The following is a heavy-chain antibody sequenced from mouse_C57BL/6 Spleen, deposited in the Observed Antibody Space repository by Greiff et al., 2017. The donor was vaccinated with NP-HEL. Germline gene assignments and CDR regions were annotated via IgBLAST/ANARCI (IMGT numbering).Heavy chain of an antibody. CDR3: ARGGYDNAWFAY. Sequence: QVQLKESGPELVKPGASVKISCKASGYAFSSSWMNWVKQRPGKGLEWIGRIYPGDGDTNYNGKFKGKATLTADKSSSTAYMQLSSLTSEDSAVYFCARGGYDNAWFAYWGQGTLVTVSA. CDR1: GYAFSSSW. V-gene: IGHV1-82*01. D-gene: IGHD2-2*01. J-gene: IGHJ3*01. CDR2: IYPGDGDT.